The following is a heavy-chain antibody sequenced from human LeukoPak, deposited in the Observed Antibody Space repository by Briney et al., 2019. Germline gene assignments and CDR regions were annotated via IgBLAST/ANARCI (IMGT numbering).Heavy chain of an antibody. CDR1: GGSISSGSYY. CDR2: IYTSGST. D-gene: IGHD3-3*01. CDR3: ARDRYDSKRYYYYMDV. Sequence: PSQTLSLTCTVSGGSISSGSYYWSSIRQPAGKGLEWIGRIYTSGSTNYNPSLKSRVTISVDTSKNQFSLKLSSVTAADTAVYYCARDRYDSKRYYYYMDVWGEGTTVTDSS. J-gene: IGHJ6*03. V-gene: IGHV4-61*02.